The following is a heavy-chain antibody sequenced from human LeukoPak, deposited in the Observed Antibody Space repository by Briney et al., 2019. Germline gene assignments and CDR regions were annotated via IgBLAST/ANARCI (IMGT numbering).Heavy chain of an antibody. Sequence: GGSLRLSCAASEFTLSSYSMNWVRQAPGKGLEWVSSISSGRSYTYYADSVKGRFTIPRDNAKNSLYLQMNSLRAEDTAVYYCARSPSGGSSDCWGQGALVTDSS. J-gene: IGHJ4*02. CDR3: ARSPSGGSSDC. CDR1: EFTLSSYS. CDR2: ISSGRSYT. V-gene: IGHV3-21*01. D-gene: IGHD6-13*01.